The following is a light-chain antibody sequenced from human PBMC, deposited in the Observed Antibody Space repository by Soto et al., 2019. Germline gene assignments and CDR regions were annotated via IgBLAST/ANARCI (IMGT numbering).Light chain of an antibody. CDR1: QRVSSSY. J-gene: IGKJ4*01. Sequence: EIVLTQSPGTLSLSPGERATLSCRASQRVSSSYLAWYQQKPGQAPRLLIYGASSRATGIPDRFSGSGSGTDFTLPISRLEPVDFAVYYCQQYGSSPPLTFGGGTKVEIK. CDR3: QQYGSSPPLT. CDR2: GAS. V-gene: IGKV3-20*01.